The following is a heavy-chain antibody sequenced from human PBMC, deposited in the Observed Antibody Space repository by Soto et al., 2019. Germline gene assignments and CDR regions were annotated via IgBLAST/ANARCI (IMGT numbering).Heavy chain of an antibody. CDR2: IYYSGST. CDR1: GGSISSGGYY. Sequence: SETLSLTCTVSGGSISSGGYYWSWIRQQPGKGLEWIGYIYYSGSTDYNPSLKSRVTISVDRSKNQFSLNLSSVTAADTAIYYCARESGGYDSSTRYGLDVWGQGTTVTAP. D-gene: IGHD6-25*01. J-gene: IGHJ6*02. V-gene: IGHV4-31*03. CDR3: ARESGGYDSSTRYGLDV.